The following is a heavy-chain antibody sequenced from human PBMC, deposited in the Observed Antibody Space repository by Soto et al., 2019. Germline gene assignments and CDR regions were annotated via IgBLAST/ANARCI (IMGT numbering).Heavy chain of an antibody. CDR3: PSVRCGSTSRLRLDY. J-gene: IGHJ4*02. CDR1: GGSISSSGYY. CDR2: IYYSGNT. Sequence: QVQLQESGPGLVKPSQTLSLTCTVSGGSISSSGYYWSWIRQHPGKGLEWIGYIYYSGNTHYNPSLGSRASMSLITSRNQFSLKLTSVSAADTAAYYCPSVRCGSTSRLRLDYWGQGTLVTVSS. V-gene: IGHV4-31*03. D-gene: IGHD2-2*01.